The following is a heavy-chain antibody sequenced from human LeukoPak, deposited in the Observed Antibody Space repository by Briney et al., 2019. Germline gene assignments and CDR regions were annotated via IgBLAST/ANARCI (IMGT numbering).Heavy chain of an antibody. V-gene: IGHV3-23*01. CDR2: IVGSGGTT. CDR1: GFTFSSYA. D-gene: IGHD3-10*01. J-gene: IGHJ4*02. Sequence: GGSLRLSCAASGFTFSSYAMTWVRQAPGKGPEWVSGIVGSGGTTYYADSVKGRFTISRDNSKNTLYLQMYSLRAEDTAVYYCAKDSSGSGNYYNPFAYWGQGTLVTVSS. CDR3: AKDSSGSGNYYNPFAY.